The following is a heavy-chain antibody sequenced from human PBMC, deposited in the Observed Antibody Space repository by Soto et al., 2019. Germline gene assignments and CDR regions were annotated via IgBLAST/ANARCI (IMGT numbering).Heavy chain of an antibody. J-gene: IGHJ6*02. D-gene: IGHD1-26*01. CDR3: ARGWELLNPPYGMDV. CDR2: IYYSGST. Sequence: PSETLSLTCTVSGGSISSGGYYWSWIRQHPGKGLEWIGYIYYSGSTYYNPSLKSRVTISVDTSKSQFSLKLSSVTAADTAMYYCARGWELLNPPYGMDVWGQGTTVTVSS. V-gene: IGHV4-31*03. CDR1: GGSISSGGYY.